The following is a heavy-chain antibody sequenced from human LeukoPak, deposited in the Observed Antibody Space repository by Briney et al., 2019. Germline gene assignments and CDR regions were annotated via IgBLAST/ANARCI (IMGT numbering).Heavy chain of an antibody. CDR2: VSSSSSYI. D-gene: IGHD1-26*01. V-gene: IGHV3-21*01. Sequence: TGGSLRLSCAASGFTFSSYSMNWVRQAPGKGLEWVSSVSSSSSYIYYADSVKGRFTISRDNAKNSLYLQMNSLRAEDTAVYYCARAATTQWRGTDYYFDYWGQGTLVTVSS. CDR3: ARAATTQWRGTDYYFDY. J-gene: IGHJ4*02. CDR1: GFTFSSYS.